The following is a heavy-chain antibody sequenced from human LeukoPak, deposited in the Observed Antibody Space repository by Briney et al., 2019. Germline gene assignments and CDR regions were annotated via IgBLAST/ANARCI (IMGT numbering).Heavy chain of an antibody. CDR1: GFTFSSYA. CDR3: AKNIVVVPAADGPNWFDP. CDR2: ISGSGGST. V-gene: IGHV3-23*01. Sequence: GGSLRLSCAASGFTFSSYAMSWVRQAPGKGLEWVSAISGSGGSTYYADSVKGRFTISRDNSKNTLYLQMNSLRAEDTAVHYCAKNIVVVPAADGPNWFDPWGQGTLVTVSS. J-gene: IGHJ5*02. D-gene: IGHD2-2*01.